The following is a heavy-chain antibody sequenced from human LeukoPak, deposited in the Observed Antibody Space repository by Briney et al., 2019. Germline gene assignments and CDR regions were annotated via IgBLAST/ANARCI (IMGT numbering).Heavy chain of an antibody. CDR3: ARGSRPHYYYGMDV. CDR1: GGSISSGSYY. J-gene: IGHJ6*02. CDR2: IYISGST. V-gene: IGHV4-61*02. Sequence: SQTLSLTCTVSGGSISSGSYYWSWIRQPAGTGLEWIGRIYISGSTNYNPSLKSRVTISVDTSKNQFSLKLSSVTAADTAVYYCARGSRPHYYYGMDVWGQGTTVTVSS.